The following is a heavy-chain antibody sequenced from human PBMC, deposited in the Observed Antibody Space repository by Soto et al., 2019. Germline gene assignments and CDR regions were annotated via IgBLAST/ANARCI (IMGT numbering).Heavy chain of an antibody. V-gene: IGHV3-33*01. CDR3: ARGPPLGYCSGVCDYGMDV. J-gene: IGHJ6*02. CDR1: GFSFSTYV. CDR2: IWNDDSKK. D-gene: IGHD2-15*01. Sequence: PGGSLRLSCSASGFSFSTYVMHWVRQAPGKGLEWVAVIWNDDSKKSYEDSVKGRFTIARDNSKNTLYLKMSSLRGDDTAVYYCARGPPLGYCSGVCDYGMDVWGQGTTVTVSS.